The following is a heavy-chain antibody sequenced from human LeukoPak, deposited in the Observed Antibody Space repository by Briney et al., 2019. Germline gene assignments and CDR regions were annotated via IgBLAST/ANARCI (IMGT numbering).Heavy chain of an antibody. CDR1: GFTFSSYA. CDR2: ISGSGGST. J-gene: IGHJ4*02. Sequence: GVSLRLSCAASGFTFSSYAMSWVRQAPGKGLEWVSAISGSGGSTYYADSVKGRFTISRDNSKNTLYLQMNSLRAEDTAVYYCAKDLLILTGYKKNRGHYFDYWGQGTLVTVSS. D-gene: IGHD3-9*01. V-gene: IGHV3-23*01. CDR3: AKDLLILTGYKKNRGHYFDY.